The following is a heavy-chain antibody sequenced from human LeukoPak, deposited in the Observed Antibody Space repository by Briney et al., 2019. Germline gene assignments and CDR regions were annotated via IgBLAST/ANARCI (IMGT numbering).Heavy chain of an antibody. D-gene: IGHD3-3*01. Sequence: VASVKVSCKASGYTFTSYDINWVRQATGQGLEWMGWMNPNSGNTGYAQKFQGRVTMTRNTSISTAYMELSSLRSEDTAVYYCARIPWPHYDFWSGYSQGLYYYYGMDVWGQGTTVTVSS. CDR2: MNPNSGNT. J-gene: IGHJ6*02. CDR3: ARIPWPHYDFWSGYSQGLYYYYGMDV. V-gene: IGHV1-8*01. CDR1: GYTFTSYD.